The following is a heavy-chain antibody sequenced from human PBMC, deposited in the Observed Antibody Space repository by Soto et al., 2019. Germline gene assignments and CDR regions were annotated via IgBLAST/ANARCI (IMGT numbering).Heavy chain of an antibody. V-gene: IGHV4-30-4*01. D-gene: IGHD3-16*01. Sequence: SETLSLTCTVSGGSISSGDYYWSWIRQPPGKGLEWIGYIYYSGSTYYNPSLKSRVTISVDTSKNPFSLKLSFVTAADTAVYYCARDRRSPRGGGNWFDPWGQGTLVTVSS. CDR2: IYYSGST. CDR3: ARDRRSPRGGGNWFDP. J-gene: IGHJ5*02. CDR1: GGSISSGDYY.